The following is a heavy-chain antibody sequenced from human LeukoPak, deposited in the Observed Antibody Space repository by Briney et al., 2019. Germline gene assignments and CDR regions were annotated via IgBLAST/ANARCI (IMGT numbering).Heavy chain of an antibody. Sequence: SGGSLRLSCAASGFTFSSYAMGWVRQAPGKGLEWVSAISGSGGSTYYADSVKGRFTISRDNSKNTLYLQMNSLRAEDTAVYYCAKEIGAVGELFFDYWDQGTLVTVSS. D-gene: IGHD4-17*01. CDR3: AKEIGAVGELFFDY. V-gene: IGHV3-23*01. J-gene: IGHJ4*01. CDR1: GFTFSSYA. CDR2: ISGSGGST.